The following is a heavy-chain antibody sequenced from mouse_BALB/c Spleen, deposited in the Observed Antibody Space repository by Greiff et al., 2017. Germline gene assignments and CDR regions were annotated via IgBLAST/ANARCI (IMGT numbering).Heavy chain of an antibody. CDR2: INPGSGGT. Sequence: VQLVESGAELVRPGTSVKVSCKASGYAFTNYLIEWVKQRPGQGLEWIGVINPGSGGTNYNEKFKGKATLTADKSSSTAYMQLSSLTSDDSAVYFCARWLLRDYAMDYWGQGTSVTVSS. D-gene: IGHD2-3*01. J-gene: IGHJ4*01. V-gene: IGHV1-54*01. CDR1: GYAFTNYL. CDR3: ARWLLRDYAMDY.